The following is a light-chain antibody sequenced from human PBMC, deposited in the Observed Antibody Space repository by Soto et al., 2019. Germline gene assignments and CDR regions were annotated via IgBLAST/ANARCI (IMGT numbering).Light chain of an antibody. V-gene: IGKV3-20*01. CDR1: QSVSNRY. CDR2: GIS. Sequence: ESVLTQSPGTLSLSPGERATLSCRASQSVSNRYFAWYQQKPGQAPRLLIYGISSRATGIPDRFSGSGSGKFFTPTISRMELEDFVVYSCKKYSPLPPTFGRGTKLEVK. J-gene: IGKJ2*01. CDR3: KKYSPLPPT.